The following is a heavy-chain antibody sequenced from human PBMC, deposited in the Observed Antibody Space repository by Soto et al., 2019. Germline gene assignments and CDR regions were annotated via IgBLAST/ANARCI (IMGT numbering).Heavy chain of an antibody. D-gene: IGHD2-15*01. CDR3: ATIVVVVAATSIDV. V-gene: IGHV3-33*01. CDR1: GFTFSSYG. Sequence: ESGGGVVQPGRSLRLSCAASGFTFSSYGMHWVRQAPDKGLEWVAVIWYDGSNKYYADSVKGRFTISRDNSKNTLYLQMNSLRAEDTAVYYCATIVVVVAATSIDVWGQGTTVTVSS. CDR2: IWYDGSNK. J-gene: IGHJ6*02.